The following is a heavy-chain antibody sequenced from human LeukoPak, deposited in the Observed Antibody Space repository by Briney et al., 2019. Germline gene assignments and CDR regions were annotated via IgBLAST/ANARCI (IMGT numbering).Heavy chain of an antibody. V-gene: IGHV3-48*04. CDR2: ISSSGSTI. CDR1: GFTFSSYA. D-gene: IGHD4-11*01. CDR3: ARAVTTHNWFDP. Sequence: PGGSLRLSCAASGFTFSSYAMSWVRQAPGKGLEWVSYISSSGSTIYYADSVKGRFTISRDNAKNSLYLQMNSLRAEDTAVYYCARAVTTHNWFDPWGQGTLVTVSS. J-gene: IGHJ5*02.